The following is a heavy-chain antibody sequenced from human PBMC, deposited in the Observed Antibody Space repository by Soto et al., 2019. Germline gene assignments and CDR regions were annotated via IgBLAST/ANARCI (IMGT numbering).Heavy chain of an antibody. J-gene: IGHJ4*02. D-gene: IGHD3-10*01. CDR3: ARDWPAKVLPDY. V-gene: IGHV1-18*01. CDR2: ISTYNGNT. Sequence: ASVKVCCKASGYTFITYGMRWVRQAPGQGLEWMGWISTYNGNTQFAQKFQGRVTMTTDTSTSTAYMELRSLTSDDTAVYYCARDWPAKVLPDYWGQGTLVTVSS. CDR1: GYTFITYG.